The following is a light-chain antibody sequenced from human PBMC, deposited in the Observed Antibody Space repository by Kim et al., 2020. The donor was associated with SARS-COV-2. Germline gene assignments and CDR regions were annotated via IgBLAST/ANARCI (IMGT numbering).Light chain of an antibody. J-gene: IGKJ2*01. CDR2: AAS. Sequence: DIQMTQSPSSLSASVGDRVTITCRASQTISTYLNWYQQKPGKAPNLLIFAASNLQSGVPSRFSGSGSDTDFTLTISRLQPEDFATYFCQQTYNTPDTFGQGTKLEIK. CDR3: QQTYNTPDT. CDR1: QTISTY. V-gene: IGKV1-39*01.